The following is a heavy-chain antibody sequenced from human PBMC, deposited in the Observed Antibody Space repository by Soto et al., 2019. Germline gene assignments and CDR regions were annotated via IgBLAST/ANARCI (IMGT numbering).Heavy chain of an antibody. V-gene: IGHV3-7*03. CDR3: ARVWGAPGY. J-gene: IGHJ4*02. CDR1: GFSFSNYW. CDR2: IIKDGSEK. Sequence: EVQLVESGGGLVQPGGSLRLSCAASGFSFSNYWMTWVRQAPGKGLEWVANIIKDGSEKSYVDSVKGRFPISRENAKNFLYMEINSMRVEDPAVYFCARVWGAPGYWGQGPLLPPSP. D-gene: IGHD3-16*01.